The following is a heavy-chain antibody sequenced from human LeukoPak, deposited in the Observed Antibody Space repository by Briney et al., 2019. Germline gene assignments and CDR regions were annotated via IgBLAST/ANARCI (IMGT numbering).Heavy chain of an antibody. J-gene: IGHJ3*02. CDR3: VRADIVVVPAAPDAFDI. V-gene: IGHV4-34*01. Sequence: SETLSLTCAVYGGSFSGYYWSWIRQPPGKGLEWIGEINHSGSTNYNPSLKSRVTISVDTSKNQFSLKLSSVTAADTAVYYCVRADIVVVPAAPDAFDIWGQGTMVTVSS. D-gene: IGHD2-2*01. CDR1: GGSFSGYY. CDR2: INHSGST.